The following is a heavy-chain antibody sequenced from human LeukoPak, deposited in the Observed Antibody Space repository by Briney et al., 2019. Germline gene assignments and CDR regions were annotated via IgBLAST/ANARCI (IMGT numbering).Heavy chain of an antibody. CDR3: ARDSSYCNTTSCPQNYFYYGMDV. D-gene: IGHD2-2*01. CDR1: GGSFSDYY. Sequence: SETLSLTCAVYGGSFSDYYWSWIRQPPGKGLEWIGEINHGGSANYNPSLKSRFTISIDTSKNQFSLNLNSVTAADTAVYYCARDSSYCNTTSCPQNYFYYGMDVWGQGTTVTVSS. J-gene: IGHJ6*02. CDR2: INHGGSA. V-gene: IGHV4-34*01.